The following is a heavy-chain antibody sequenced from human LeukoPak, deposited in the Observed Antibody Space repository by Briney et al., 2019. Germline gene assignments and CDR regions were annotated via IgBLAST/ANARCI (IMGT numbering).Heavy chain of an antibody. Sequence: ASVKVSCKASGGTFSSYAISWVRQAPGQGLEWMGWISACNGNTNYAQKLQGRVTMTTDTSTSTAYMELRSLRSDDTAVYYCARIIEVVAAAAYYFDYWGQGTLVTVSS. V-gene: IGHV1-18*01. J-gene: IGHJ4*02. CDR1: GGTFSSYA. CDR2: ISACNGNT. D-gene: IGHD6-13*01. CDR3: ARIIEVVAAAAYYFDY.